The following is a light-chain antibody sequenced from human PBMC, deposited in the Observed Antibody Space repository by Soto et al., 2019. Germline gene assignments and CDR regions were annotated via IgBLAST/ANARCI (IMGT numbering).Light chain of an antibody. V-gene: IGLV6-57*04. J-gene: IGLJ2*01. CDR3: QSYAGGTVL. CDR2: SND. Sequence: NFMLTQPHSVSESPGKTVTMSCTRTGGSIANSFVQWYQQRPGRAPTTVIYSNDERPSGVPDRFSGSIDSSSNSASLTISGLTTEDEADYYCQSYAGGTVLFGGGTKLTVL. CDR1: GGSIANSF.